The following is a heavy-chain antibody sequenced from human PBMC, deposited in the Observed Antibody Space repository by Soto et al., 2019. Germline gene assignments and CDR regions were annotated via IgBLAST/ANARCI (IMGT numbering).Heavy chain of an antibody. V-gene: IGHV3-33*01. CDR3: SRARGTYESSGYYVDYFDY. D-gene: IGHD3-22*01. J-gene: IGHJ4*02. CDR1: GFTFSSYG. Sequence: GGSLRLSCAASGFTFSSYGMHWVRQAPGKGLEWVAVIWYDGSNKYYADSVKGRFTISRDNSKNTLYLQMNSLRAEDTAVYYCSRARGTYESSGYYVDYFDYWGQGTLVTVSS. CDR2: IWYDGSNK.